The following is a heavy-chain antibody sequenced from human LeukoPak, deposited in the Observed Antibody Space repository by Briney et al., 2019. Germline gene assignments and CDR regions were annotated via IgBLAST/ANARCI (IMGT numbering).Heavy chain of an antibody. J-gene: IGHJ4*02. CDR1: GASVSSGDYQ. CDR3: ARGTPYDYVWGNYDY. D-gene: IGHD3-16*01. Sequence: LQALSLRCTVSGASVSSGDYQWSWIRQPPGKGLEWIGFIYHSGSSHYNPSLKSRVTMSVDTSKNQFSLNLNSVTAVDTAVYFCARGTPYDYVWGNYDYWGQGTLVTVSP. CDR2: IYHSGSS. V-gene: IGHV4-61*08.